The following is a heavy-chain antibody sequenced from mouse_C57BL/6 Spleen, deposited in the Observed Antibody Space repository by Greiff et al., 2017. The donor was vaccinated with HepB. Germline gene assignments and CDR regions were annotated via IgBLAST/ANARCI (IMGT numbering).Heavy chain of an antibody. V-gene: IGHV5-9*01. CDR1: GFTFSSYT. CDR2: ISGGGGNT. CDR3: ARRRGGISPFDY. J-gene: IGHJ2*01. Sequence: DVQLQESGGGLVKPGGSLKLSCAASGFTFSSYTMSWVRQTPEKRLEWVATISGGGGNTYYPDSVKGRFTISRDNAKNTLYLQMSSLRSEDTALYYCARRRGGISPFDYWGQGTTLTVSS. D-gene: IGHD1-3*01.